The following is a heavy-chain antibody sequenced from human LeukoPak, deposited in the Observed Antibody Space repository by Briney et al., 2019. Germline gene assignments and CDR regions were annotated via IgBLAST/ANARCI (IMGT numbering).Heavy chain of an antibody. Sequence: QPGGSLRLSCADSGFTFSSYAMSWVRQAPGKGLEWVSAISGSGGSTYYADSVKGRFTISRDNSKNTLYLQMNSLRAEDTAVYYCAKREYDYGDYIYYYGMDVWGQGTTVTVSS. V-gene: IGHV3-23*01. CDR2: ISGSGGST. CDR1: GFTFSSYA. CDR3: AKREYDYGDYIYYYGMDV. D-gene: IGHD4-17*01. J-gene: IGHJ6*02.